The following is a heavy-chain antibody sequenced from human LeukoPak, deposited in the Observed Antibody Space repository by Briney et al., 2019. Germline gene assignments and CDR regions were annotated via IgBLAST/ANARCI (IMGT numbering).Heavy chain of an antibody. CDR1: GYTFTSYG. CDR2: ISAYNGNT. CDR3: AREETPQVYYGMDV. V-gene: IGHV1-18*01. J-gene: IGHJ6*02. Sequence: ASVKVSCKASGYTFTSYGISWVRQAPGQGLEWMGWISAYNGNTNYAQKVQGRVTMTTDTSTSTAYMELRSLRSDDTAVYYCAREETPQVYYGMDVWGQGTMVTVSS.